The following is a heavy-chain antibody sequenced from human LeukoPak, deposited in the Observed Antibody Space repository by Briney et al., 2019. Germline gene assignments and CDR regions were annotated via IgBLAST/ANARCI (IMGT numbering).Heavy chain of an antibody. D-gene: IGHD5-18*01. V-gene: IGHV4-59*01. J-gene: IGHJ6*03. CDR2: IYYSGST. CDR3: ARTTEGGYTYDYFYYYYMDV. Sequence: SETLSLTCAVYGGSFSGYYWSWIRQPPGKGLEWIGYIYYSGSTNYNPSLKSRVTISVDLSKNQFSLKLSSVTTADTAVYYCARTTEGGYTYDYFYYYYMDVWGKGTTVTISS. CDR1: GGSFSGYY.